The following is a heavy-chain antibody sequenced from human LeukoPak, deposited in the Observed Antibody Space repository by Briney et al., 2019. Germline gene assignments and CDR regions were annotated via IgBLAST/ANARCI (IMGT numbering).Heavy chain of an antibody. J-gene: IGHJ2*01. Sequence: GGSLRLSCAASGFTFTDYWMSWVRQAPGKGLEWVAFIRKRGIETNYVDPVKGRFTITRDNARNSLFLQMNSLRAEDTAIYYCAKDRTVGASYWYFDLWGRGTLVTVSS. V-gene: IGHV3-7*03. CDR2: IRKRGIET. CDR3: AKDRTVGASYWYFDL. D-gene: IGHD1-26*01. CDR1: GFTFTDYW.